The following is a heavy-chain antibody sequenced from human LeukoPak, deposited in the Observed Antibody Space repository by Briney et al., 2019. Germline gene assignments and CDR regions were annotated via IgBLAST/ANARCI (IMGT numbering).Heavy chain of an antibody. CDR1: GGSFSGYH. J-gene: IGHJ4*02. D-gene: IGHD5-24*01. Sequence: SETLSLTCAVYGGSFSGYHWSWIRQPPGKGLEWIGEINHSGSTNYNPSLKSRVTISVGTSKNQFSLKLSSVTAADTAVYYCARCRDGYNFDYWGQGTLVTVSS. V-gene: IGHV4-34*01. CDR2: INHSGST. CDR3: ARCRDGYNFDY.